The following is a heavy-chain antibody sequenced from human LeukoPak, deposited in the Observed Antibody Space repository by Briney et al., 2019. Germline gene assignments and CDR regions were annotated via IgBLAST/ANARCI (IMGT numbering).Heavy chain of an antibody. CDR2: IDNDGSDT. CDR3: ARGVEAAGTDY. Sequence: PGGSLRLSCAVSGFRFSDYWMDWVRRAPGKGPVWVSYIDNDGSDTGYADSVKGRFTVSRDNDKNTLYLQMTSLRVEDTAMYYCARGVEAAGTDYWGQGTLVTVSS. CDR1: GFRFSDYW. V-gene: IGHV3-74*01. J-gene: IGHJ4*02. D-gene: IGHD6-13*01.